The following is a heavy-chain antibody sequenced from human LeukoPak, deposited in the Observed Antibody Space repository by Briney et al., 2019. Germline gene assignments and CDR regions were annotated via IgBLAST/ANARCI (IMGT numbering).Heavy chain of an antibody. CDR3: ARYGSGSSFDY. J-gene: IGHJ4*02. Sequence: GGSLRLSCAAAGFTFSRYWMSWVRQAPGEGLEWVANIKQDGSEKNYVDSVKGRFTISRDNAKNSLYLQMNSLRAEDTAVYYCARYGSGSSFDYWGQGTLVTVSS. D-gene: IGHD3-10*01. CDR1: GFTFSRYW. V-gene: IGHV3-7*02. CDR2: IKQDGSEK.